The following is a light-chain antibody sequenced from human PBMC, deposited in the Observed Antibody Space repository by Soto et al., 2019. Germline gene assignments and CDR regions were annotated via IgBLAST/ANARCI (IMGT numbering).Light chain of an antibody. Sequence: QSVLTQPPSASGTPGQRVSVSCSGSSSNIGSNAVNWYQQLPGTAPKLLIYNNDQRPSGVPDRFSGSKSGTSASLAISGLQSEDDADYYCASWDDSLHGYVFGIGTKVTVL. J-gene: IGLJ1*01. CDR1: SSNIGSNA. CDR3: ASWDDSLHGYV. V-gene: IGLV1-44*01. CDR2: NND.